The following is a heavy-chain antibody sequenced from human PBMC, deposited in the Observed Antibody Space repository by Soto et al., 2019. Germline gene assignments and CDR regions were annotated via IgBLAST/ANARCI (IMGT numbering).Heavy chain of an antibody. D-gene: IGHD3-22*01. CDR1: GFTFSSYW. J-gene: IGHJ3*02. CDR3: ARGDYYDTSGPFSDAFDI. V-gene: IGHV3-7*04. Sequence: EVQLVESGGGLVQPGGSLRLSCAASGFTFSSYWMSWVRQAPGKGLEWVANIKQDGSEKWYVDSVKGRFTISRDNAKNSLYLQMNRLRAEDTAVYYCARGDYYDTSGPFSDAFDIWGQGTMVTVSS. CDR2: IKQDGSEK.